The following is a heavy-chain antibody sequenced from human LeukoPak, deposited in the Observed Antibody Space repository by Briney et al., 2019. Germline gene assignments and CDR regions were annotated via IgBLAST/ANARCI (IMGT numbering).Heavy chain of an antibody. D-gene: IGHD6-19*01. Sequence: GGSLRLSCAASGFTFSNYAMHWVRQAPGKGLERVAVISDDGSNKYYGDSVKGRFTISRDNSKNTVYLQMNSLRAEDTAVYYCAKDRYSSGWYSDFDYWGQGTLVTVSS. V-gene: IGHV3-30*18. CDR1: GFTFSNYA. J-gene: IGHJ4*02. CDR3: AKDRYSSGWYSDFDY. CDR2: ISDDGSNK.